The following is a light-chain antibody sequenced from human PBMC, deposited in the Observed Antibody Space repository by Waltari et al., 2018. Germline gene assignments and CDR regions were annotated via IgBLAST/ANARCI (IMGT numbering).Light chain of an antibody. V-gene: IGKV4-1*01. J-gene: IGKJ4*01. CDR1: QSVLFASNNTNS. Sequence: DFVMTQSPDSLAVSLGERATINCKSSQSVLFASNNTNSLAWYQQKPGQPPKALIYWASTRESGVPDRFSGSGSGTEFTLTISSLQAEDVAIYYCQQYYNLPLTFGGGTKVEIK. CDR3: QQYYNLPLT. CDR2: WAS.